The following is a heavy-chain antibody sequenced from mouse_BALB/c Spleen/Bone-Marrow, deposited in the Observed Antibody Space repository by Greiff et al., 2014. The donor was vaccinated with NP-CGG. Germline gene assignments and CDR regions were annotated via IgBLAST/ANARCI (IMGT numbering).Heavy chain of an antibody. V-gene: IGHV1S41*01. Sequence: DLVKPGASVKLSCKASGYTFTSYWINWIKQRPGQGLAWIGRIAPGSGNTYYNEMFKGKATLTVGTSSSTAYIQLSSLSSEDSPVYFCARSPMITESYAMDYWGQGTSVTVSS. CDR2: IAPGSGNT. J-gene: IGHJ4*01. CDR3: ARSPMITESYAMDY. CDR1: GYTFTSYW. D-gene: IGHD2-4*01.